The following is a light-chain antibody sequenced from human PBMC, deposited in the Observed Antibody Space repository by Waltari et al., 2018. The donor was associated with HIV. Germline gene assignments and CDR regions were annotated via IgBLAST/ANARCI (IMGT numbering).Light chain of an antibody. V-gene: IGLV1-44*01. CDR1: SSNIGSYT. J-gene: IGLJ3*02. CDR2: SNN. CDR3: AAWEDSLNGPIWV. Sequence: QSVLTQPPSASGTPGQRVTISCSGSSSNIGSYTVNWYQQIPGTAPKLLIFSNNYRPSGVPDRFSGSTSGTSASVAISGLNSGDEADYFCAAWEDSLNGPIWVFGGGTKLTVL.